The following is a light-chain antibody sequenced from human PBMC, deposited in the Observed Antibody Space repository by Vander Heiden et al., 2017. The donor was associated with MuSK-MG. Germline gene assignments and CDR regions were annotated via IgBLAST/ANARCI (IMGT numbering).Light chain of an antibody. V-gene: IGLV3-21*02. CDR3: LVWDTVSDHLVV. CDR1: NIGRKS. CDR2: DDS. Sequence: SYVLTQPPSVSVAPGQTATIPCGGNNIGRKSVHWYQRKPGQAPVLVVYDDSDRPSGIPERFSGSNSGNTATLTISTVEAGDEADYYCLVWDTVSDHLVVFGGGTKLTVL. J-gene: IGLJ2*01.